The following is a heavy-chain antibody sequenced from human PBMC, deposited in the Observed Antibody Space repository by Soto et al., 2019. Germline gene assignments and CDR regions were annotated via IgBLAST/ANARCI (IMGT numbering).Heavy chain of an antibody. D-gene: IGHD3-9*01. J-gene: IGHJ4*02. CDR3: AKDWEFDWPNYYFDY. CDR1: GFTFSSYA. V-gene: IGHV3-23*01. CDR2: ISGDGSST. Sequence: GGSLSLSCAASGFTFSSYAMSWVCQAPGKGLEWVSAISGDGSSTYFADSGKGRFTISRDNSKDTLYLQMNSLRAEDTAVYYCAKDWEFDWPNYYFDYWGQGTLVTVSS.